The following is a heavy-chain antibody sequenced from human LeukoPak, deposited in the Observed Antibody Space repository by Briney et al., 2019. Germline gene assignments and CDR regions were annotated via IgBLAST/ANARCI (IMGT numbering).Heavy chain of an antibody. CDR2: IYYSGST. CDR1: GGSISPYY. V-gene: IGHV4-59*08. CDR3: ARHGGGGESYPRVFDY. Sequence: SETLSLTCTASGGSISPYYWSWIRQPPGKGLEWIGYIYYSGSTNYNPSLKSRVTISVDTSKNRFSLKLSSVTAADTAMYYCARHGGGGESYPRVFDYWGQGTLVTVSS. J-gene: IGHJ4*02. D-gene: IGHD1-26*01.